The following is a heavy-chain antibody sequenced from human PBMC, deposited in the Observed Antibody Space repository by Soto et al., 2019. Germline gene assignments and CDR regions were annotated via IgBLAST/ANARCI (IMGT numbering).Heavy chain of an antibody. Sequence: GESLKLSCKGSGHIFSNYWIGWVRQMPGKGLEWMGIIYPSDSDTRYSPSFQGQVTITVDKSINTAYLQWSRLKASDTAIYYCARQRLWGTSGYYYFENWGQGTLVTVSS. CDR1: GHIFSNYW. CDR3: ARQRLWGTSGYYYFEN. J-gene: IGHJ4*02. D-gene: IGHD3-22*01. V-gene: IGHV5-51*01. CDR2: IYPSDSDT.